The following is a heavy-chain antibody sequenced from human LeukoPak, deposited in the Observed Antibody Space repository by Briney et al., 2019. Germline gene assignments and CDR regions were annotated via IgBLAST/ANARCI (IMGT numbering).Heavy chain of an antibody. CDR3: AKEDGSSYYYYGMDV. D-gene: IGHD5-24*01. J-gene: IGHJ6*02. V-gene: IGHV3-23*01. CDR2: ISGSGGST. Sequence: GGSLRLSCAASGFTFSSYAMHWVRQAPGKGLEWVSAISGSGGSTYYADSVKGRFTISRDNSKNTLYLQMNSLRAEDTAVYYCAKEDGSSYYYYGMDVWGQGTTVTVSS. CDR1: GFTFSSYA.